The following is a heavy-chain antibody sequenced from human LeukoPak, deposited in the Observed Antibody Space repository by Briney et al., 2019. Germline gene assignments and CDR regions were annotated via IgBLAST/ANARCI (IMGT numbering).Heavy chain of an antibody. CDR2: ISGSGGST. V-gene: IGHV3-23*01. CDR3: AKDLAMNYLYYFDY. Sequence: PGGSLRLSYAASGFTFSSYAMSWVRQAPGKGLEWVSAISGSGGSTYYADSVKGRFTISRDNSKNTLYLQMNSLRAEDTAVYYCAKDLAMNYLYYFDYWGQGTLVTVSS. J-gene: IGHJ4*02. CDR1: GFTFSSYA. D-gene: IGHD1-7*01.